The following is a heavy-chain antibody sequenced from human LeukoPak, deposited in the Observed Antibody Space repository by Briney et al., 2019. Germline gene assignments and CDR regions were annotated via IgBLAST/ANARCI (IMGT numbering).Heavy chain of an antibody. Sequence: SQTLSLTCAISGDSVSSNSAAWNWIRQSPSRGLEWLGRTYYRSKWYNDYAVSVKSRITINPDTSKNQFSLQLNSVTPEDTAVYYCAREVFGSSKSQLELGRDAFDIWGQGTMVTVSS. J-gene: IGHJ3*02. CDR1: GDSVSSNSAA. D-gene: IGHD1-1*01. V-gene: IGHV6-1*01. CDR2: TYYRSKWYN. CDR3: AREVFGSSKSQLELGRDAFDI.